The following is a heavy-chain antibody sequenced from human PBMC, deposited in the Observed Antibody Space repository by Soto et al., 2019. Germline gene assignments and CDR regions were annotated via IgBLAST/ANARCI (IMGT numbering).Heavy chain of an antibody. CDR2: INWNGGST. CDR3: ARGLYYYDSSGQDAFDI. Sequence: AGGSLRLSCAASGFTFDDYGMSWVRQAPGKGLEWVSGINWNGGSTGYADSVKGRFTISRDNAKTSLYLQMNSLRAEDTALYYCARGLYYYDSSGQDAFDIWGQGTMVTVSS. D-gene: IGHD3-22*01. CDR1: GFTFDDYG. J-gene: IGHJ3*02. V-gene: IGHV3-20*04.